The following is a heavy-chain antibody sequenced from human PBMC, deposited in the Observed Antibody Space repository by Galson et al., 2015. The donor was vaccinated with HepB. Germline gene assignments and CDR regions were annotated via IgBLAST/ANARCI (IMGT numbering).Heavy chain of an antibody. V-gene: IGHV3-15*07. D-gene: IGHD1-14*01. CDR2: IKSKTDGGTA. Sequence: SLRLSCAASGFTFNTAWMNWVRQAPGKGLEWVGRIKSKTDGGTADYAAPVKGRFTISRDDSKNTVFLQMNSLKIEDTAVYYCILDGAESPLHYWGQGTLVTVSS. J-gene: IGHJ4*02. CDR1: GFTFNTAW. CDR3: ILDGAESPLHY.